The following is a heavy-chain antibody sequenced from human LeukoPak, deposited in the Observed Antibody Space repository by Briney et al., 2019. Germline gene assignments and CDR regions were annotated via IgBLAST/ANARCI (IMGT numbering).Heavy chain of an antibody. Sequence: GGSLRLSCPGSGFTFGDYAMTWVRQAPGKGLEWVGFIRSKAYRGTAEYAASVKGRFIISRDDSKSIAYLQMSSLKTEDTAVYYCSRGGIDCSGASCYSVSLDLWGQGTLVTVSS. J-gene: IGHJ5*02. CDR2: IRSKAYRGTA. V-gene: IGHV3-49*04. CDR3: SRGGIDCSGASCYSVSLDL. D-gene: IGHD2-15*01. CDR1: GFTFGDYA.